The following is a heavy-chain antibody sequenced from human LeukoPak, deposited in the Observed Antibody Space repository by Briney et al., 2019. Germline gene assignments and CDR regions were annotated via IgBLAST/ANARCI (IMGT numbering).Heavy chain of an antibody. CDR3: ARGGSSSSWYRY. D-gene: IGHD6-13*01. CDR1: GGSISSYH. J-gene: IGHJ4*02. CDR2: IYYSGST. V-gene: IGHV4-59*01. Sequence: SETLSLTCTVSGGSISSYHWSWIRQPPGKGLEWIGYIYYSGSTNYNPSLKSRVTISVDTSKNQFSLKLSPVTAADTAVYYCARGGSSSSWYRYRGQGTLVTVSS.